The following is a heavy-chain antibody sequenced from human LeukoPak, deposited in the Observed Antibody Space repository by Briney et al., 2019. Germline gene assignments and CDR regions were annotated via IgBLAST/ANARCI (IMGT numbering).Heavy chain of an antibody. CDR1: NGSISNYY. CDR2: VDDSETT. J-gene: IGHJ6*04. CDR3: ARGACTGPNCRISPMDV. D-gene: IGHD2-8*02. V-gene: IGHV4-59*01. Sequence: SETLSLTCTVSNGSISNYYWNWIRQAPGKGLEWIGFVDDSETTDHNPSLKRRVIIAVDTSKNQFSLRLNAVTAADTAVYYCARGACTGPNCRISPMDVWGKGTTVTVSS.